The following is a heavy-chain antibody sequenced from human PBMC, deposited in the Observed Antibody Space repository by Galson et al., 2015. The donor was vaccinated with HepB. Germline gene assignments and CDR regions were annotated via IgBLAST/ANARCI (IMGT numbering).Heavy chain of an antibody. J-gene: IGHJ4*02. V-gene: IGHV3-30*04. Sequence: SLRLSCAPSGFTFSNYPMHWVRQAPGKGLEWVAVISYDGINKYYADSVKGRFTIPRDNSKTTLYLQMNSLRAEDTAVYYCAKNYVEYSRYYFDYRGQGTLVTVSS. D-gene: IGHD2/OR15-2a*01. CDR2: ISYDGINK. CDR3: AKNYVEYSRYYFDY. CDR1: GFTFSNYP.